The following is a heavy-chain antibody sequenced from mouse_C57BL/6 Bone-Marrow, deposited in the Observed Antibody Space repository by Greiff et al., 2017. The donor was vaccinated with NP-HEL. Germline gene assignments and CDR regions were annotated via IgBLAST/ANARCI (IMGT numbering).Heavy chain of an antibody. J-gene: IGHJ4*01. CDR1: GFTFSSYG. CDR2: LSSGGSYT. CDR3: ARLIYYDYDDAMDY. V-gene: IGHV5-6*01. Sequence: EVQVVESGGDLVKPGGSLKLSCAASGFTFSSYGMSWVRQTPDKRLEWVATLSSGGSYTYYPDSVKGRFTISRDNAKNTLYLQMSSLKSEDTAMYYCARLIYYDYDDAMDYWGQGTSVTVSS. D-gene: IGHD2-4*01.